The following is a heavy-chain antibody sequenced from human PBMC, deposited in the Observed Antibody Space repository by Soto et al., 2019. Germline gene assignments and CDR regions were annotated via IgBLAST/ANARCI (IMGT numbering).Heavy chain of an antibody. D-gene: IGHD3-9*01. Sequence: QVQLVESGGGVVQPGRSLRLSCAASGFTFSSYAMHWVRQAPGKGLEWVAVISYDGSNKYYADSVKGRFTISRDNSXDXLXRRMNSLRAEDTAVYYCARDFGDILTGNYYYYGMDVWGQGTTVTDSS. CDR3: ARDFGDILTGNYYYYGMDV. CDR1: GFTFSSYA. CDR2: ISYDGSNK. V-gene: IGHV3-30-3*01. J-gene: IGHJ6*02.